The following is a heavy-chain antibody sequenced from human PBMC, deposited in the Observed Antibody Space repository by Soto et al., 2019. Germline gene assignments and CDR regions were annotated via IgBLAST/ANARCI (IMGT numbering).Heavy chain of an antibody. CDR1: GGSISSSSYY. CDR3: ASYREKNSSGWYYY. CDR2: IYYSGST. V-gene: IGHV4-39*01. D-gene: IGHD6-19*01. J-gene: IGHJ4*02. Sequence: SETLSLTCTVSGGSISSSSYYWGWIRQPPGKGLEWIGSIYYSGSTYYNPSLKSRVTISVDTSKNQFSLKLSSVTAADTAVYYCASYREKNSSGWYYYWGQGTLVTGSS.